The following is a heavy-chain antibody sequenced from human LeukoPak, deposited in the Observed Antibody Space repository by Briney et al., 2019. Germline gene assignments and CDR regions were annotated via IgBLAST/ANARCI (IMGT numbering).Heavy chain of an antibody. V-gene: IGHV1-69*04. CDR2: IIPILGIA. CDR1: GYTFTGYY. Sequence: ASVKVSCKASGYTFTGYYMHWVRQAPGQGLEWMGRIIPILGIANYAQKFQGRVTITADKSTSTAYMELSSLRSEDTAVYYCARESYCSGGSCGPDYWGQGTLVTVSS. D-gene: IGHD2-15*01. CDR3: ARESYCSGGSCGPDY. J-gene: IGHJ4*02.